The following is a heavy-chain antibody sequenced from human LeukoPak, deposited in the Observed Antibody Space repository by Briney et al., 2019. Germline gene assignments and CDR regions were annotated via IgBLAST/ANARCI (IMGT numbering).Heavy chain of an antibody. CDR1: GGSISSYY. Sequence: PSETLSLTCTVSGGSISSYYWSWIRQPPGKGLEWIGYIYYSGSTNYNPSLKRRVTISVDTSKNQFSLKLSSVPAADTAVYYCARAGGGFDYWGPGTLVTVSS. D-gene: IGHD2-8*02. J-gene: IGHJ4*02. CDR2: IYYSGST. V-gene: IGHV4-59*01. CDR3: ARAGGGFDY.